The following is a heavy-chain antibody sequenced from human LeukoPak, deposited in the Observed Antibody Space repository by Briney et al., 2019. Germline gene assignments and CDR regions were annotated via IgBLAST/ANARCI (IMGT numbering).Heavy chain of an antibody. D-gene: IGHD3-22*01. CDR2: IYSGSTT. Sequence: PGGSLRLSCAASGFTVSSNYMNWVRQAPEKGLEWVSLIYSGSTTNYADSVKGRFTISRDNSKNTLYLQMNSLRVEDTAVYYCAKGPRPGSSGYPNLDHWGQGTLVTVSS. V-gene: IGHV3-53*01. CDR1: GFTVSSNY. J-gene: IGHJ4*02. CDR3: AKGPRPGSSGYPNLDH.